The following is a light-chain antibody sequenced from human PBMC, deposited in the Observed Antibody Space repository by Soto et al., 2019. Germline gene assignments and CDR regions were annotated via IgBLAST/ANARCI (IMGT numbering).Light chain of an antibody. CDR2: AAS. Sequence: IQWTQSPSSLSASVGDRVTITCRASQGISSYLAWYQQKPGKAPKLLIYAASTLQSGVPSRFSGSGSGTDFTLTISSLQPEDFATYYCQQLNSYAFGGGTKVEIK. CDR1: QGISSY. J-gene: IGKJ4*01. CDR3: QQLNSYA. V-gene: IGKV1-9*01.